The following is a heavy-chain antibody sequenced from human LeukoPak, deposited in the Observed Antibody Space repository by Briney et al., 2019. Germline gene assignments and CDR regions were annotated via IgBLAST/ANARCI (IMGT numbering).Heavy chain of an antibody. Sequence: SETLSLTCSVSGGSISSYYWSWIRQPAGKGLEWIGRIYTSGSTNYNPSLKSRVTMSVDTSKNQFSLKLSSVTAADTAVYYCARSPIAAAGPEGAFDIWGQGTMVTVSS. D-gene: IGHD6-13*01. J-gene: IGHJ3*02. CDR2: IYTSGST. CDR3: ARSPIAAAGPEGAFDI. V-gene: IGHV4-4*07. CDR1: GGSISSYY.